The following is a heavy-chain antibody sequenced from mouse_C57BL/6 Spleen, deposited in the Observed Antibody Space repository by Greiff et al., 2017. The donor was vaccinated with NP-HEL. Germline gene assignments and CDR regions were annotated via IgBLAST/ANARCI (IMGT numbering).Heavy chain of an antibody. CDR3: ARRAPFYSNYFDY. CDR1: GYTFTSYW. J-gene: IGHJ2*01. Sequence: PGAELVKPGASVKLSCKASGYTFTSYWMQWVKQRPGQGLEWIGEIDPSDSYTNYNQKFKGKATLTVDTSSSTAYMQLSSLTSEDSAVYYCARRAPFYSNYFDYWGQGTTLTVSS. CDR2: IDPSDSYT. D-gene: IGHD2-5*01. V-gene: IGHV1-50*01.